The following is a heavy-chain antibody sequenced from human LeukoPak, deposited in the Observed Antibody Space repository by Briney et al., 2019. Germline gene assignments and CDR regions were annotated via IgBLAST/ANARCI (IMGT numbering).Heavy chain of an antibody. D-gene: IGHD2-2*01. CDR2: IIPILGIA. CDR3: ARDYSQYQLLSNYYYYGMDV. V-gene: IGHV1-69*04. CDR1: GGTFSSYA. J-gene: IGHJ6*02. Sequence: SVKVSCKASGGTFSSYAISWVRQAPGQGLEWMGRIIPILGIANYAQKFQGRATITADKSTSTAYMELSSLRSEDTAVYYCARDYSQYQLLSNYYYYGMDVWGQGTTVTVSS.